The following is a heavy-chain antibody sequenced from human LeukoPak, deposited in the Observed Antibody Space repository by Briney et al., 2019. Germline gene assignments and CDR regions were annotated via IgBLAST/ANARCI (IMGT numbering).Heavy chain of an antibody. V-gene: IGHV4-59*01. D-gene: IGHD5-12*01. CDR3: ARGGGYDFYYYYMDV. CDR2: IYYSGST. J-gene: IGHJ6*03. Sequence: SETLSLTCTVSGVSITSYYWSWIRQPPGKGLEWIGYIYYSGSTNYNPSLKSRVTISVDKSKNQFSLKLSSVTAADTAVYYCARGGGYDFYYYYMDVWGKGTTVTISS. CDR1: GVSITSYY.